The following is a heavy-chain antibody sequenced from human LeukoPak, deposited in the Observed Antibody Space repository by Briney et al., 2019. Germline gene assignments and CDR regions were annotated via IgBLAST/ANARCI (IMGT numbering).Heavy chain of an antibody. J-gene: IGHJ3*02. CDR2: ISNSSSYI. V-gene: IGHV3-21*01. Sequence: GGSLRLSCAASGFTFSSYSMNWVRQAPGKGLEWVSSISNSSSYIYYADSVKGRFTISRDNAKNSLYLQMSSLRAEDTAVYYCAREAAYCSSTSCYYAFDIWGQGTMVTVSS. D-gene: IGHD2-2*01. CDR1: GFTFSSYS. CDR3: AREAAYCSSTSCYYAFDI.